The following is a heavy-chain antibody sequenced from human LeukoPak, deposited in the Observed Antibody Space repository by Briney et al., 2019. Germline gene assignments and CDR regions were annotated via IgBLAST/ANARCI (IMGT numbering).Heavy chain of an antibody. CDR1: GFTFSSYD. D-gene: IGHD1-26*01. Sequence: GRSLRLSCAASGFTFSSYDMNWVRQAPGEGLEWVSYISSSGTTIYYADSVKGRFTISRDNAKNSLYLQMNSLRAEDTAVYYCARDSGSFYGMDVWGQGTTVTVSS. CDR2: ISSSGTTI. V-gene: IGHV3-48*03. CDR3: ARDSGSFYGMDV. J-gene: IGHJ6*02.